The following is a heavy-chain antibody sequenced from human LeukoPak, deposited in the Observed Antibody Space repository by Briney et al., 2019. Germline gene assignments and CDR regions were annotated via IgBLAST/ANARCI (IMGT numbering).Heavy chain of an antibody. Sequence: ASVKVSCKASGYTFTSYGISWVRQAPGQGLERMGWISAYNGNTNYAQKLQGRVTMTTDTSTSTAYMELRSLRSDDTAVYYCARVGVVVVAALTYDYWGQGTLVTVSS. V-gene: IGHV1-18*01. CDR1: GYTFTSYG. D-gene: IGHD2-15*01. CDR3: ARVGVVVVAALTYDY. CDR2: ISAYNGNT. J-gene: IGHJ4*02.